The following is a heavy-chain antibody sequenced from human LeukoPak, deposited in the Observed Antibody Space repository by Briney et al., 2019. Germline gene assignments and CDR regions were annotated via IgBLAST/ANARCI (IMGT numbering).Heavy chain of an antibody. CDR2: IRHDGSEK. CDR1: GFTFSSYW. J-gene: IGHJ3*01. CDR3: ARSSYSSSSSV. D-gene: IGHD6-6*01. V-gene: IGHV3-7*03. Sequence: GGSLRLSCAASGFTFSSYWMSWVRQAPGKGLEWVANIRHDGSEKYYVDSVKGRFTISRDNAKNSLYQQINSLRAEDTAVYYCARSSYSSSSSVWGQGTMVTVSS.